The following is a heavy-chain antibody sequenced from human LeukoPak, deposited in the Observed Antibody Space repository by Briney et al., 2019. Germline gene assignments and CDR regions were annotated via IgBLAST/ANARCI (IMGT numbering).Heavy chain of an antibody. D-gene: IGHD5-12*01. Sequence: GGSLRLSCVGSGFTFGSYAMSWVRQAPGKGLEWVSVISGTGGTTYYADSVKGRFSISRDNSKSTLYLQMNSLRVEDTAVYYCAEAQFGGYGVQAYFGYWGQGALVTVSS. V-gene: IGHV3-23*01. CDR2: ISGTGGTT. CDR3: AEAQFGGYGVQAYFGY. J-gene: IGHJ4*02. CDR1: GFTFGSYA.